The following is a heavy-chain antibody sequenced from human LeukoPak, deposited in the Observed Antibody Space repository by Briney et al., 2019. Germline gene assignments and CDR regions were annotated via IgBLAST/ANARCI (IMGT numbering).Heavy chain of an antibody. CDR2: ISYDGSNK. J-gene: IGHJ4*02. Sequence: PGGSLRLSCAASGFTFSSYGMHWVRQAPGKGLEWVAVISYDGSNKYYADSVKGRFTISRDNSKNTLYLQMNSLRAEDTAVYYCAKDTTGRLLLRAVDYWGQGTLVTVSS. V-gene: IGHV3-30*18. CDR3: AKDTTGRLLLRAVDY. D-gene: IGHD3-22*01. CDR1: GFTFSSYG.